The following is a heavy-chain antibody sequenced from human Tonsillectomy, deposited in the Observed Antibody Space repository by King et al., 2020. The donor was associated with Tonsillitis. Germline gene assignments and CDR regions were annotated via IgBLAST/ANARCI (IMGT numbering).Heavy chain of an antibody. D-gene: IGHD3-22*01. CDR1: GGSISSSSYY. Sequence: QLQESGPGLVKPSETLSLTCTVSGGSISSSSYYWGWIRQPPGKGLEWIGSIYYSGSTYYNPSPKSRVTISVDTSKNQFSLKLSSVTAADTAVYYCARPSSYDSSGYRSNWFDPWGQGTLVTVSS. V-gene: IGHV4-39*01. J-gene: IGHJ5*02. CDR2: IYYSGST. CDR3: ARPSSYDSSGYRSNWFDP.